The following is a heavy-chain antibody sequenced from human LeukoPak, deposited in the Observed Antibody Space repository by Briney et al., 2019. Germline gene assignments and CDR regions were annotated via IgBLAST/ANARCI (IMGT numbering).Heavy chain of an antibody. CDR3: ARDRYYYDSSGYIRGISFAY. Sequence: ASVKVSCKASGYTFTSYYMHWVRQAPGQGLEWMGIINPSGGSTSYAQKFQGRVTMTRDTSTSTVYMELSSLRSEDPAVYYCARDRYYYDSSGYIRGISFAYWGQGTLVTVSS. V-gene: IGHV1-46*01. CDR2: INPSGGST. D-gene: IGHD3-22*01. CDR1: GYTFTSYY. J-gene: IGHJ4*02.